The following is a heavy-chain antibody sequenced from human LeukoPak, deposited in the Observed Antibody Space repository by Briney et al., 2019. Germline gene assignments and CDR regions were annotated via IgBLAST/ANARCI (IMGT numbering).Heavy chain of an antibody. Sequence: SETLSLTCTVSGYSISSGYYWGWIRQPPGKGLEWIGSIYHSGSTYYNPSLKSRVTISVDTSKNQFSLKLSSVTAADTAVYYCARDGGLLWFGAEIGFDPWGQGTLVTVSS. J-gene: IGHJ5*02. CDR3: ARDGGLLWFGAEIGFDP. CDR1: GYSISSGYY. D-gene: IGHD3-10*01. V-gene: IGHV4-38-2*02. CDR2: IYHSGST.